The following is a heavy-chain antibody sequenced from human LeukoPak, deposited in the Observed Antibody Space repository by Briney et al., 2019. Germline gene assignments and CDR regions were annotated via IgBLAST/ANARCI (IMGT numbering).Heavy chain of an antibody. Sequence: GGSLRLSCAVSGFTFSSYWMSWVRQAPGRGLEWVANIKQDGSEKYYVDSVKGRFTISRDNAKNSLYLQMSNLRAEDTAVYFCARGGGLDVWGLGATVTVSS. CDR1: GFTFSSYW. V-gene: IGHV3-7*03. CDR3: ARGGGLDV. CDR2: IKQDGSEK. J-gene: IGHJ6*02. D-gene: IGHD3-16*01.